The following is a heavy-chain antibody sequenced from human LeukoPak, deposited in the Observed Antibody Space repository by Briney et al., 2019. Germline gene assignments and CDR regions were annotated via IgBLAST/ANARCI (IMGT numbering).Heavy chain of an antibody. CDR2: ISSSSSYI. CDR1: GFTFSSYS. V-gene: IGHV3-21*01. Sequence: PGGSLRLSCAASGFTFSSYSMNWVRQAPGKGLEWVSSISSSSSYIYYPDSVKGRFTISRENARNSLYLQMNSLRAGDTAVYYCARVDGLSGSYYFDSWGQGTLVTVSS. D-gene: IGHD1-26*01. CDR3: ARVDGLSGSYYFDS. J-gene: IGHJ4*02.